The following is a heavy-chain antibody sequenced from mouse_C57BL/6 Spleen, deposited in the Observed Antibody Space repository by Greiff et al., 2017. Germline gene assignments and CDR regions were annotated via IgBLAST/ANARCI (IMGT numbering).Heavy chain of an antibody. CDR2: IDPETGGT. D-gene: IGHD2-5*01. V-gene: IGHV1-15*01. CDR1: GYTFTDYE. Sequence: QVQLQQSGAELVRPGASVTLSCKASGYTFTDYEMHWVKQTPVHGLEWIGAIDPETGGTAYNQKFKGKAILTADKSSSTAYMELRSLTSEDSAVYYCTREDSKAWFAYWGQGTLVTVSA. CDR3: TREDSKAWFAY. J-gene: IGHJ3*01.